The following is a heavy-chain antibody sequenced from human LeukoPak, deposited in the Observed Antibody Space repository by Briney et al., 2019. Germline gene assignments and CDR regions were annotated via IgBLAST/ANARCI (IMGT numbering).Heavy chain of an antibody. CDR3: ARAPANYGSGNN. Sequence: NPSETLSLTCAVYGGSFSGYYWSWIRQPPGKGLEWIGEINHSGSTNYNPSLKSRVTISVDTSKNQFSLKPSSVTAADTAVYYCARAPANYGSGNNWGQGTLVTVSS. V-gene: IGHV4-34*01. J-gene: IGHJ4*02. D-gene: IGHD3-10*01. CDR1: GGSFSGYY. CDR2: INHSGST.